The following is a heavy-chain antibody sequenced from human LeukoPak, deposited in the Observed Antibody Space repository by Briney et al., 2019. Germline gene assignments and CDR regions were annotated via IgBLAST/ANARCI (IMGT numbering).Heavy chain of an antibody. CDR3: ARQRVNWGLVNDY. Sequence: GASLKIYFQGSGYLSTTYWIGWVRQMPGKSLEWMVIIYPGDSDIRYSPSFQGQVTISADKSISTAYLQWSSLKASDTAMYYCARQRVNWGLVNDYWGQGTLVTVSS. J-gene: IGHJ4*02. D-gene: IGHD7-27*01. CDR1: GYLSTTYW. CDR2: IYPGDSDI. V-gene: IGHV5-51*01.